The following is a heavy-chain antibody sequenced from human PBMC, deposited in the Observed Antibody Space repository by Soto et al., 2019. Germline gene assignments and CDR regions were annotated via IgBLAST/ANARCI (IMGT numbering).Heavy chain of an antibody. D-gene: IGHD3-22*01. Sequence: ASVKVSCKASGYTFTSYGISWVRQAPGQGLEWMGWISAYNGNTNYAQKLQGRVTMTTDTSTSTAYMELRSLRSDDTDVYYCARDTGAYYDSSGYYYVKQQSDAFDIWGQGTMVTVSS. CDR2: ISAYNGNT. J-gene: IGHJ3*02. CDR3: ARDTGAYYDSSGYYYVKQQSDAFDI. V-gene: IGHV1-18*01. CDR1: GYTFTSYG.